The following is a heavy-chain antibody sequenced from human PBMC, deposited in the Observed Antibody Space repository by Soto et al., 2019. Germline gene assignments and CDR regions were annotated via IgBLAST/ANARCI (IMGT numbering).Heavy chain of an antibody. CDR1: GGSIISRDYY. J-gene: IGHJ5*02. Sequence: QVPLQEPGPGLVKPSETLSLTCSVSGGSIISRDYYWVWVRRAPGRGPQWIGNIVYNGRTDYNPSLQTLISISADTSKNQFSLKLAPVTVADTAIYYCARGGMGADDQSHWFGPWGRGTPVTVSS. D-gene: IGHD3-16*01. CDR3: ARGGMGADDQSHWFGP. V-gene: IGHV4-39*01. CDR2: IVYNGRT.